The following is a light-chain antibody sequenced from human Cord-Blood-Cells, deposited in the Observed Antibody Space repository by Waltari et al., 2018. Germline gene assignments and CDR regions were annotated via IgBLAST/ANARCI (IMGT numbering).Light chain of an antibody. Sequence: AIRMTQSPSSLSASTGDRVTITCRASQGISSYLAWYQQKPGKAPKLLIYAASTLQSGVPSRFSGSGSGTDFTLTISCLQSEDFATYYCQQYYSYLTCGPGTKVDIK. V-gene: IGKV1-8*01. J-gene: IGKJ3*01. CDR1: QGISSY. CDR2: AAS. CDR3: QQYYSYLT.